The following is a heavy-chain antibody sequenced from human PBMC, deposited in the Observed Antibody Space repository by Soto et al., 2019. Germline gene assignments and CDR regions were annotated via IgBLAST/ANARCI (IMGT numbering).Heavy chain of an antibody. CDR3: ARDIAGAARHDAFDI. D-gene: IGHD6-6*01. V-gene: IGHV1-69*13. Sequence: SVKVSCKASGGTFSSYAISWVRQAPGQGLEWMGGIIPIFGTANYAQKFQGRVTITADESTSTAYMELSSLRSEDTAVYYCARDIAGAARHDAFDIWGQGTMVTVSS. CDR2: IIPIFGTA. J-gene: IGHJ3*02. CDR1: GGTFSSYA.